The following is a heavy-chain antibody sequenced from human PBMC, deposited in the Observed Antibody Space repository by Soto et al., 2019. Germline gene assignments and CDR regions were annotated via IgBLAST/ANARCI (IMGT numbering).Heavy chain of an antibody. CDR3: AKEQNYDFWSGYYTIDWFDP. CDR1: GFTFSSYA. J-gene: IGHJ5*02. D-gene: IGHD3-3*01. CDR2: ISGSGGST. Sequence: GGSLRLSCAASGFTFSSYAMSWVRQAPGKGLEWVSAISGSGGSTYYADSVKGRFTISRDNSKNTLYLQMNSLRAEDTAVYYCAKEQNYDFWSGYYTIDWFDPWGQGTLVTVSS. V-gene: IGHV3-23*01.